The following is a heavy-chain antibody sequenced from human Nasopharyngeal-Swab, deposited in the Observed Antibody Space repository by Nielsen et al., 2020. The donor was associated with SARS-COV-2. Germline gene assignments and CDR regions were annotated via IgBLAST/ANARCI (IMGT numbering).Heavy chain of an antibody. Sequence: ESLKISCAASGFPFRTYWIHWVRQAPGKGLVWVSRVNSDARVTNYADSVKGRFTTSRDNAENTVHLQMNGLRVEDTAIYYCARAYDGRLLDSWGRGILVTVSS. CDR3: ARAYDGRLLDS. D-gene: IGHD3-22*01. CDR2: VNSDARVT. J-gene: IGHJ4*02. V-gene: IGHV3-74*01. CDR1: GFPFRTYW.